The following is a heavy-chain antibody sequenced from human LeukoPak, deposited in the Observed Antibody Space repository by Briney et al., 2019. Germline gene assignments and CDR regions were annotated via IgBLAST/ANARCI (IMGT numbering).Heavy chain of an antibody. D-gene: IGHD5-18*01. CDR1: GFTFSSYA. J-gene: IGHJ4*02. CDR3: AKGAGPLGYSFYGYFDY. Sequence: PGGSLRLSCAASGFTFSSYAMSWVRQAPGKGLEGVSAISGSGGSTYYADSVKGRFTISRDNSKKTLYLQMNSLRAEDTAVYYCAKGAGPLGYSFYGYFDYWGQGTLVTVSS. V-gene: IGHV3-23*01. CDR2: ISGSGGST.